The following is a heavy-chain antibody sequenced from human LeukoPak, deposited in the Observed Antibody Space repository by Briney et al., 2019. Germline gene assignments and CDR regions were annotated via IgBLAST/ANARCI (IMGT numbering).Heavy chain of an antibody. V-gene: IGHV4-59*01. CDR1: GASISSYY. Sequence: PSGTLSLTCTVSGASISSYYWSWIRQPPGKGLEWIGYIYYSGSTNYNPSLKSRVTISVDTSKNQFSLKLSSATAADTAVYYCARGPDYGDYNHPDYYYYGMDVWGQGTTVTVSS. J-gene: IGHJ6*02. CDR2: IYYSGST. CDR3: ARGPDYGDYNHPDYYYYGMDV. D-gene: IGHD4-17*01.